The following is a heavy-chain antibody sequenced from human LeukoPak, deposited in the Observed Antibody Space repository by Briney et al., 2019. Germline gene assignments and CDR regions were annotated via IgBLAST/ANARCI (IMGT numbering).Heavy chain of an antibody. CDR3: VRLRRNSDTSGFYYYYDF. D-gene: IGHD3-22*01. Sequence: GGSLRLSCDASGYTFSSYIVNWVRQAPGKGLEWVSSISVRSNYIYYADSVRGRFSISRDDARDSLYLQMNSLRAEDTAVYYCVRLRRNSDTSGFYYYYDFWGQGTLVTVSS. CDR1: GYTFSSYI. V-gene: IGHV3-21*01. J-gene: IGHJ4*02. CDR2: ISVRSNYI.